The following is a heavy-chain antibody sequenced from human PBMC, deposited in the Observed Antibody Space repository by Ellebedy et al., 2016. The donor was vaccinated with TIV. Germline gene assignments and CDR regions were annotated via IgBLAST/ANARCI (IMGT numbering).Heavy chain of an antibody. V-gene: IGHV3-74*01. D-gene: IGHD6-19*01. CDR2: INSDGSST. CDR1: GFTFSSYA. CDR3: ARGEGIAVAGTGY. J-gene: IGHJ4*02. Sequence: GGSLRLSXAASGFTFSSYAMSWVRQAPGKGLVWVSRINSDGSSTSYADSVKGRFTISRDNAKNTLYLQMNSLRAEDTAVYYCARGEGIAVAGTGYWGQGTLVTVSS.